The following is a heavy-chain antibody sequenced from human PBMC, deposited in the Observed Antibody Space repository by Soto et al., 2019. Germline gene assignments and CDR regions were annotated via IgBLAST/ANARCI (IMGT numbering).Heavy chain of an antibody. CDR2: IRSKGNNYAT. CDR3: IRFSRSLSWYFDL. Sequence: EVQLVESGGGLVQPGGSLKLSCAASGFTFSDSAMHWVRHASGKGLEWVGRIRSKGNNYATTYAASVKGRFTISRDDSKKTADLQMNSLKTEHTAVYYCIRFSRSLSWYFDLWGRGTLVTVSS. J-gene: IGHJ2*01. D-gene: IGHD3-16*02. CDR1: GFTFSDSA. V-gene: IGHV3-73*02.